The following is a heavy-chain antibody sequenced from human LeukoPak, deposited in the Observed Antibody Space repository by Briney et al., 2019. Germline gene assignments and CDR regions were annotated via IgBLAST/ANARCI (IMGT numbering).Heavy chain of an antibody. CDR1: VYTFTGYY. J-gene: IGHJ6*02. CDR3: ARGPRGPVAPPAADSGMDV. D-gene: IGHD6-13*01. V-gene: IGHV1-2*02. Sequence: GASVKVSCKASVYTFTGYYMHWVRQAPGQGLEWMGWINPNSGGTNYAQKFQGRVTMTRDTSISTAYMELSRLRSDDTAVYYCARGPRGPVAPPAADSGMDVWGQGPTVTVSS. CDR2: INPNSGGT.